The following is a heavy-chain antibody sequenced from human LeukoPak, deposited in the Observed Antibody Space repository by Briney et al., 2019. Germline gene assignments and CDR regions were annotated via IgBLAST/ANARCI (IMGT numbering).Heavy chain of an antibody. CDR1: GGSFISNSHS. D-gene: IGHD2-15*01. Sequence: SETLSLTCTVSGGSFISNSHSWGWIRQSPGKGLEWIGSIYSNGNSYYNPSLKRRVTISIDTSQSQFSLKMTSVTAADTAVYFCAQYCSVASCSWLSPWGQGTLVTVSS. CDR2: IYSNGNS. CDR3: AQYCSVASCSWLSP. V-gene: IGHV4-39*01. J-gene: IGHJ5*02.